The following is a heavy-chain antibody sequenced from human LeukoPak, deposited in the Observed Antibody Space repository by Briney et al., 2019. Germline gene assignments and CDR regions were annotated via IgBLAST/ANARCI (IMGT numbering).Heavy chain of an antibody. CDR1: GGSISSYY. CDR3: ARSNYGGNSIAFTSIDY. J-gene: IGHJ4*02. D-gene: IGHD4-23*01. Sequence: SETLSLTCTVSGGSISSYYWSWIRQPPGKGLEWIGYIYYSGSTNYNPSLKSRVTISVDTSKNQFSLKLSSVTAADTAVYYCARSNYGGNSIAFTSIDYWGQGTLVTVSS. V-gene: IGHV4-59*01. CDR2: IYYSGST.